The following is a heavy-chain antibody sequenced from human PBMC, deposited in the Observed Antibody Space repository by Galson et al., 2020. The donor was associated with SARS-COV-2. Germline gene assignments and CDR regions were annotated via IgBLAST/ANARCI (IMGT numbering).Heavy chain of an antibody. CDR2: INWNGGST. CDR3: ARETVVVPAAIRGVKGRYYYYMDV. V-gene: IGHV3-20*04. D-gene: IGHD2-2*02. Sequence: GESLKISCAASGFTFDDYGMSWVRQAPGKGLEWVSGINWNGGSTGYADSVKGRFTISRDNAKNSLYLQMNSLRAEDTALYYCARETVVVPAAIRGVKGRYYYYMDVWGKGTTVTVSS. CDR1: GFTFDDYG. J-gene: IGHJ6*03.